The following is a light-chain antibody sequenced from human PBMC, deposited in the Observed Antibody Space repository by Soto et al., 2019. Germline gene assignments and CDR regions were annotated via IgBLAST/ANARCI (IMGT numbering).Light chain of an antibody. CDR1: QGISSA. CDR3: QQFNRLPTT. V-gene: IGKV1-13*02. CDR2: DAS. Sequence: AIQLTQSTSSLYASVGDRVTITCRASQGISSALAWYQQKPGTAPKRLIYDASSLESGVPSRFSVGGSLTDVTLTLRSLTPKDFASYYCQQFNRLPTTFGPGIKVDIQ. J-gene: IGKJ3*01.